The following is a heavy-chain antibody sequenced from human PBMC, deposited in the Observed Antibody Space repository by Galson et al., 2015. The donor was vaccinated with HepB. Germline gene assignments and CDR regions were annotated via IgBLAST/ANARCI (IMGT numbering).Heavy chain of an antibody. J-gene: IGHJ4*02. CDR3: AKDRESIVVVPAAIGVDY. Sequence: SLRLSCAASGFTFSSYAMSWVRQAPGKGLEWVSAISGSGGSTYYADSVKGRFTISRDNSKNTLYLQMNSLRAEDTAVYYCAKDRESIVVVPAAIGVDYWGQGTLVTVSS. CDR2: ISGSGGST. V-gene: IGHV3-23*01. D-gene: IGHD2-2*02. CDR1: GFTFSSYA.